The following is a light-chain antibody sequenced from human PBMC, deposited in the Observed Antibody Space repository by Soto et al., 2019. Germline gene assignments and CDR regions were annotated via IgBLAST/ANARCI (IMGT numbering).Light chain of an antibody. Sequence: QPVLNQPASVSGSPGQSIAISCTGTSSDVGAYDFVSWYQQHPDKAPKLMIYEVSNRPSGVSDRFSGSKSVNTATLTISGLQAEDEADYYCSSYTTSSTRVFGTGTKVTVL. CDR2: EVS. CDR3: SSYTTSSTRV. CDR1: SSDVGAYDF. V-gene: IGLV2-14*03. J-gene: IGLJ1*01.